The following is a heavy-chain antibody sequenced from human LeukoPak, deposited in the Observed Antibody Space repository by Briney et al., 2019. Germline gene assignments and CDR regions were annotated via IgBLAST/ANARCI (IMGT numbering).Heavy chain of an antibody. CDR2: IYYSGST. CDR1: GGSISSYY. CDR3: AGAPGITMSPYYFDY. J-gene: IGHJ4*02. D-gene: IGHD3-10*02. Sequence: PSETLSLTCTVSGGSISSYYWSWIRQPPGKGLEWIGYIYYSGSTNYNPSLKSRVTISVDTSKNQFSLKLSSVTAADTAVYYCAGAPGITMSPYYFDYWGQGTLGTVSS. V-gene: IGHV4-59*01.